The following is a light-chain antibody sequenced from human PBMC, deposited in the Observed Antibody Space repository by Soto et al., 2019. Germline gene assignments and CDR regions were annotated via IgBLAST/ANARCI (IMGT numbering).Light chain of an antibody. CDR3: SSDRSSRPYV. Sequence: QSALTQPASVSGSPGQSITISCTGTSSDVGGYNYVSWYQQHPGKAPKLMIYEVSNRPSGVSNRFSGSKSGNTASLTISGRQAEDVADSDCSSDRSSRPYVFGPGTKLTVL. CDR2: EVS. V-gene: IGLV2-14*01. CDR1: SSDVGGYNY. J-gene: IGLJ1*01.